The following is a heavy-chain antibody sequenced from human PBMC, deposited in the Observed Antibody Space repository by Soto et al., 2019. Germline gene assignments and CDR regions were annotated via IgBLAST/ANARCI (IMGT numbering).Heavy chain of an antibody. D-gene: IGHD1-26*01. V-gene: IGHV3-15*01. CDR2: IKSKTDGGAA. Sequence: EVQLVESGGGFVQPGGSLRLSCVASRFSFTNAWMSWVRQAPGKGPEWVGRIKSKTDGGAADYAAPVKERFTVSREGSQNTLYLHMDSLKTEDTTLYHCSTDIGIYGLDIWGQGTTVTVSS. J-gene: IGHJ6*02. CDR1: RFSFTNAW. CDR3: STDIGIYGLDI.